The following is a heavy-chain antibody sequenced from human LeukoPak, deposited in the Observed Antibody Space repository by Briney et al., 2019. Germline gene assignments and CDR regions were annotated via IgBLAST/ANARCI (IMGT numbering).Heavy chain of an antibody. V-gene: IGHV4-59*01. J-gene: IGHJ3*02. D-gene: IGHD5-24*01. Sequence: SETLSLTCTVSGGSISSYYWSWIRQPPGKGLEWIGYIYYSGSTSYNPSLKSRVTISVDTSKNQFSLRLSSVTAADTAVYCCARDQGYNAFDIWGQGTMVTVSS. CDR2: IYYSGST. CDR1: GGSISSYY. CDR3: ARDQGYNAFDI.